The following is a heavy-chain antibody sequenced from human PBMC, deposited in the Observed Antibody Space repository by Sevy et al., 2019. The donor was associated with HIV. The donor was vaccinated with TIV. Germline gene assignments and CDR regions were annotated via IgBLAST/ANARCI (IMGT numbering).Heavy chain of an antibody. D-gene: IGHD6-25*01. J-gene: IGHJ6*02. CDR2: IRYDGINK. V-gene: IGHV3-30*02. Sequence: GGSLRLSCAASGFGFNNFGMYWVRQAPGKGLEGVAFIRYDGINKYYVDSVKGRSTISRDNSKDTLYLEMKSLRLEDTAIYYCAKGGSGGIDHYGMDVWGQLTTVTVSS. CDR1: GFGFNNFG. CDR3: AKGGSGGIDHYGMDV.